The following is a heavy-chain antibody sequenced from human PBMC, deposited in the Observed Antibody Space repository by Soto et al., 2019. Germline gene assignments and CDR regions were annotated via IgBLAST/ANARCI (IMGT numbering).Heavy chain of an antibody. CDR1: GFTFNRYG. J-gene: IGHJ6*02. Sequence: GSLRLSCVASGFTFNRYGIHGVRQAPGKGLEWVALISDDGSDKDYADSVKGRFTISRDNSKNTLYLQMNSLRPEDTAVYYCAKTLRFLELALDYYYGMDVWGQGTTVTVSS. CDR2: ISDDGSDK. D-gene: IGHD3-3*01. V-gene: IGHV3-30*18. CDR3: AKTLRFLELALDYYYGMDV.